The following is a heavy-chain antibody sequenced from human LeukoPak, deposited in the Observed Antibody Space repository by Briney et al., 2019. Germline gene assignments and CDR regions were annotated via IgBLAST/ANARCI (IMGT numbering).Heavy chain of an antibody. J-gene: IGHJ4*02. V-gene: IGHV3-23*01. D-gene: IGHD2-2*01. CDR1: GFTFSSYA. Sequence: PGGSLRLSCAASGFTFSSYAISWVRQAPGKGLERVSVISGSGDNTYYAGSVKGRFTISRDNSKNTLYLQMSSLRAEDTALYFCAKEGGDVRAVPPATAFDYWGQGTLVTVSS. CDR2: ISGSGDNT. CDR3: AKEGGDVRAVPPATAFDY.